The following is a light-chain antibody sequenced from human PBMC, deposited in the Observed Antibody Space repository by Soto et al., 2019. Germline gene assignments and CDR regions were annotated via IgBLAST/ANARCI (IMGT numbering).Light chain of an antibody. CDR1: QYINTS. J-gene: IGKJ1*01. V-gene: IGKV3-11*01. Sequence: DIVLTQSPATLSSFPGDRVTLSCRASQYINTSLAWYQHKPGQAPRLLIYQTSIRAAGIPARFSASGSGTDFTLTISDVQPEDFALYYCHRRQSWPRTFGQGTKVDI. CDR3: HRRQSWPRT. CDR2: QTS.